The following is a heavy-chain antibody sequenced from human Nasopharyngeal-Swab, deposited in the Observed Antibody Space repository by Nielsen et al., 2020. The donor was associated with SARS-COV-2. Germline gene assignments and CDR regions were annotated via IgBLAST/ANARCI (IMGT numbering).Heavy chain of an antibody. J-gene: IGHJ4*02. CDR3: ARGDGRYYFDY. V-gene: IGHV1-69*10. D-gene: IGHD5-24*01. CDR2: IIPILGIA. Sequence: SVKVSCKASGGTFSSYAISWVRQAPGQGLEWLGGIIPILGIANYAQKFQGRVTIIADKSTSTAYMELSSLRSEDTAVYYCARGDGRYYFDYWGQGTLVTVSS. CDR1: GGTFSSYA.